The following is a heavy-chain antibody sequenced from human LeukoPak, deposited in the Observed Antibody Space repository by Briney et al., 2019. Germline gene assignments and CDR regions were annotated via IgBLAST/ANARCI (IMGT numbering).Heavy chain of an antibody. CDR2: IGGTGDDT. V-gene: IGHV3-23*01. D-gene: IGHD3-10*01. J-gene: IGHJ5*02. Sequence: GGSLRLSCAASGFTFSDYAMSWVRQAPGKGLEWVSSIGGTGDDTFYADSVKGRFTISRDNSKNTLYLHLSSLRAEDTAVYYCAKDGVSYNRRWDWFDPWGQGTLLTVSS. CDR3: AKDGVSYNRRWDWFDP. CDR1: GFTFSDYA.